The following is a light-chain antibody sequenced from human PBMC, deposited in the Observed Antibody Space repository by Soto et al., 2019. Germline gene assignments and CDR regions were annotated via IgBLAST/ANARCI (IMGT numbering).Light chain of an antibody. CDR2: KAP. Sequence: DIQMTQSPSTLSASVGDRVTITCRASQSISSWLAWYQQKPGKAPKLLLYKAPSLESGVPSRFSGSGSGTEFTLTISSLQPDDFATYYCQQYNSLWTFGQGTKVEIK. CDR1: QSISSW. CDR3: QQYNSLWT. J-gene: IGKJ1*01. V-gene: IGKV1-5*03.